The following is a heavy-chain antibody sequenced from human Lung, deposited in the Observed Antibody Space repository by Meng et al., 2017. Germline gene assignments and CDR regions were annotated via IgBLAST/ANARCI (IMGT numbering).Heavy chain of an antibody. CDR3: ARFDISSSGRGDY. CDR1: GGSITSSTW. Sequence: QGELQESGPGVVKPSGTRSLSCACSGGSITSSTWWSWVRQTPGKGLEWFGEIFHSGSTNYNPPLESRVTISVDKSKNQFSLKVYSVTAADTATYYCARFDISSSGRGDYWGQGILVTVSS. V-gene: IGHV4-4*02. D-gene: IGHD1-26*01. J-gene: IGHJ4*02. CDR2: IFHSGST.